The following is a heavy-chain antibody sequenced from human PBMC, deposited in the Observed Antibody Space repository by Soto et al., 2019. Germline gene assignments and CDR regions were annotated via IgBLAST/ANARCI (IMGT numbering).Heavy chain of an antibody. CDR3: ARSGVTGIVIPSHWFDP. Sequence: SETLSLTCTVSGDSIGGVGYWSWIRQFPGRGLEWIGCTSSSGSTYYNPALNNRISLSLDTSQNQFSLKLLSVTAADTAIYYCARSGVTGIVIPSHWFDPWGQGTLVTVSS. J-gene: IGHJ5*02. CDR1: GDSIGGVGY. D-gene: IGHD2-21*02. CDR2: TSSSGST. V-gene: IGHV4-31*03.